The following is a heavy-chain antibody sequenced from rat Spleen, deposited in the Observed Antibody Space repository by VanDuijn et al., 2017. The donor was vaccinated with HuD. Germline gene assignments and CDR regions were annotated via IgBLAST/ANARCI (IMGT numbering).Heavy chain of an antibody. CDR1: GFTFSDYY. D-gene: IGHD3-8*01. CDR3: TTYPFAY. Sequence: EVQLVESGGGLVQPGRSLKLSCAASGFTFSDYYMAWVRQAPTKGLEWVATINYDGSRIYYRDSVKGRFTISRDNAKSTLYLQMDSLRSEDTATYYCTTYPFAYWGQGTLVTVSS. V-gene: IGHV5-20*01. CDR2: INYDGSRI. J-gene: IGHJ3*01.